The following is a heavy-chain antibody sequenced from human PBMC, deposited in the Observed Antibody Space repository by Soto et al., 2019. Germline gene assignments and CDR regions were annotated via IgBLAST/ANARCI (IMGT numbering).Heavy chain of an antibody. D-gene: IGHD3-10*01. Sequence: QVQLVESGGGVVQPGRSLRLSCAASGFTYSSYAMHWVRQAPGKGLEWVAVISYDGSNKYYADSVKGRFTISRDNSKNTLYLQMNSLRAEDTAVYYCARDQGHQSRGYFDYWGQGTLVTVSS. CDR3: ARDQGHQSRGYFDY. V-gene: IGHV3-30-3*01. CDR1: GFTYSSYA. J-gene: IGHJ4*02. CDR2: ISYDGSNK.